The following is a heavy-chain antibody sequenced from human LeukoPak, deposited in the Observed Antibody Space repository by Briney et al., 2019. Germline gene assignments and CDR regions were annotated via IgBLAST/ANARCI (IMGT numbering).Heavy chain of an antibody. J-gene: IGHJ6*03. CDR3: ARVSPGGYYYYYMDV. D-gene: IGHD2-15*01. V-gene: IGHV4-39*07. CDR2: LYYRGST. Sequence: SETLSLTCTVSGGSFNSNNYYWGWIRQPPGKGLEWIGSLYYRGSTYYNPSLKSRVTISVDTSKNQFSLKLSSVTAADTAVYYCARVSPGGYYYYYMDVWGKGTTVTISS. CDR1: GGSFNSNNYY.